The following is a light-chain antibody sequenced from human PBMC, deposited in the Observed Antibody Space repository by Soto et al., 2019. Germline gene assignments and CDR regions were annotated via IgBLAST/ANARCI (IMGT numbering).Light chain of an antibody. Sequence: EVVLTQSPGTLSLSPGERATLSFRASRSVSSSYLDWYPPKHGKAPRIXIYDASRRETGIPDMFICSGAGTGCTRLISRLEPEDFEVDDCRQYGRSPWTFGQGTKVDIK. CDR2: DAS. J-gene: IGKJ1*01. CDR1: RSVSSSY. V-gene: IGKV3-20*01. CDR3: RQYGRSPWT.